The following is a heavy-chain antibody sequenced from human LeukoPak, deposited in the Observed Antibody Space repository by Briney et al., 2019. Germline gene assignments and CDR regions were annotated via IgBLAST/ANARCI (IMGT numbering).Heavy chain of an antibody. CDR1: GGTFSSYA. D-gene: IGHD2-15*01. CDR3: ARDPGHIVVVVAATRSYYFDY. Sequence: SVKVSCKASGGTFSSYAISWVRQAPGQGLEWMGGIIPIFGTANYAQKFQGRVTMTRDTSTSTVYMELSSLRSEDTAVYYCARDPGHIVVVVAATRSYYFDYWGQGTLVTVSS. CDR2: IIPIFGTA. V-gene: IGHV1-69*05. J-gene: IGHJ4*02.